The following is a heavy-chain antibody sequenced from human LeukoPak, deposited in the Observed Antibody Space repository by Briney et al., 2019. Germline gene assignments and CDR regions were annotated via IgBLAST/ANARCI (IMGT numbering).Heavy chain of an antibody. CDR1: GYSFTGYY. J-gene: IGHJ5*02. CDR3: ARGTPYGSGSYYWS. CDR2: INPNSGGT. V-gene: IGHV1-2*02. D-gene: IGHD3-10*01. Sequence: ASVKVSCKASGYSFTGYYMHWVRQAPGQALEWMGWINPNSGGTNFAQKFQGRVTMTRDTSISTAYMELSRLRSDDTAVYYCARGTPYGSGSYYWSWGQGTLVTVSS.